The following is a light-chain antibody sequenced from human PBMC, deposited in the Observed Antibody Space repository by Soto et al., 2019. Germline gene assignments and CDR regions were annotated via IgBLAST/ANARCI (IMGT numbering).Light chain of an antibody. CDR3: QQRSNWPST. J-gene: IGKJ4*01. Sequence: EIVLTQSPATLSLSPGDIATLSCRASQSVSSYLAWYQQKPGQAPRLLIYDASNRATGIPARFSGSGSGTDFTRTITSREPEDFAVYYCQQRSNWPSTFGGGTRVEIK. V-gene: IGKV3-11*01. CDR1: QSVSSY. CDR2: DAS.